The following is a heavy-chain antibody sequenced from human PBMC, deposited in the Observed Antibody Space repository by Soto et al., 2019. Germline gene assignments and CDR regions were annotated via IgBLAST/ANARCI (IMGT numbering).Heavy chain of an antibody. CDR1: GFSLSTSGMC. CDR3: ARYYDSSGYYEAPTGFDY. Sequence: SGPTLVNPTQTLTLTCTFSGFSLSTSGMCVSWIRQPPGKALEWLALIDWDDDKYYSTSLKTRLTISKDTSKNQVVLTMTNMDPVDTATYYCARYYDSSGYYEAPTGFDYWGQGTLVTVSS. V-gene: IGHV2-70*01. J-gene: IGHJ4*02. D-gene: IGHD3-22*01. CDR2: IDWDDDK.